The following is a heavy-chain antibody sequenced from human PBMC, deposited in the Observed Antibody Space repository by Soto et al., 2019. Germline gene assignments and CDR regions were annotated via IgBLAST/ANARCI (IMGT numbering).Heavy chain of an antibody. J-gene: IGHJ5*02. D-gene: IGHD1-7*01. CDR1: GFTFSSYG. V-gene: IGHV3-30*18. Sequence: QVQLVESGGGVVQPGRSLRLSCAASGFTFSSYGMHWVRQAPGKGLEWVAVISYDGSNKYYADSVKGRFTISRDNSKNTLYLQMKRMSGEDTAVYYCEKGAGGITGTTLSPNWFDPWGQGTLVTVSS. CDR3: EKGAGGITGTTLSPNWFDP. CDR2: ISYDGSNK.